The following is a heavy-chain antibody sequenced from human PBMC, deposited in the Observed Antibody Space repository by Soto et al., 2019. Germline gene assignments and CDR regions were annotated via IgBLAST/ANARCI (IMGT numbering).Heavy chain of an antibody. V-gene: IGHV3-53*01. CDR3: AKGWMVV. CDR2: IYASDST. CDR1: GLTVSSYA. J-gene: IGHJ6*02. Sequence: EVQLVESGGGLIQPGGSLRLSCAVSGLTVSSYAMSWVRQAPGEGLEWVAVIYASDSTHYADSVKGRFTISRDNSKNTLFLQMNSLRAEETAVYYCAKGWMVVWGQGTTVTV.